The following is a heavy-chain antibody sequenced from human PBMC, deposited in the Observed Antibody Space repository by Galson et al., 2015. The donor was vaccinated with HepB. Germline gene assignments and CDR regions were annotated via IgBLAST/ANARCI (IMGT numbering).Heavy chain of an antibody. CDR1: GFTFSDYG. CDR2: TSYDGSNT. J-gene: IGHJ4*02. V-gene: IGHV3-30*19. Sequence: SLRLSCAASGFTFSDYGMHWVRQAPGKGLEWVAVTSYDGSNTYYADSVKGRFTISRDNSKNTLYLQMNSLRAEDTAVFYCARDHLEPKEGFDYWGQGTLVTVSS. D-gene: IGHD3-3*01. CDR3: ARDHLEPKEGFDY.